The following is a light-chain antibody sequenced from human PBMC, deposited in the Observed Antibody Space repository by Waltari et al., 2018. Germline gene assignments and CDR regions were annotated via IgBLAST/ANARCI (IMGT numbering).Light chain of an antibody. CDR3: AAWDDSLSGVI. Sequence: QSVLTQPPSASGTPGQRVTLSCSGSSSNIGPYYVYWYQLLPGTAPNLLTHKNGQRPSGVPDRFAASKSGTSASLAISGRRSEDEADYYCAAWDDSLSGVIFGGGTKLTVL. V-gene: IGLV1-47*01. CDR2: KNG. CDR1: SSNIGPYY. J-gene: IGLJ2*01.